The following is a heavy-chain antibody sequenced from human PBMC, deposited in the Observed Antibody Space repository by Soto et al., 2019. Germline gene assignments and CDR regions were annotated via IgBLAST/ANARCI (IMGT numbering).Heavy chain of an antibody. CDR2: ISDYNGNT. V-gene: IGHV1-18*01. Sequence: ASVKVSCKASGYTFTSYGISWVRQAPGQGLEWMGWISDYNGNTNYAQKLQGRVTMTTDTSTSTAYMELRSLRSDDTAVYYCARDRKPPTFCSGGSCYSNDYWGQGTLVTVSS. CDR3: ARDRKPPTFCSGGSCYSNDY. J-gene: IGHJ4*02. D-gene: IGHD2-15*01. CDR1: GYTFTSYG.